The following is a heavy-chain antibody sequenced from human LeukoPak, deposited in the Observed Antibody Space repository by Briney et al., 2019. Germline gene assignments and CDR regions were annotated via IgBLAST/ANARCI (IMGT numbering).Heavy chain of an antibody. CDR1: GYTFTSYY. D-gene: IGHD3-10*01. CDR2: INPSGGST. V-gene: IGHV1-46*01. Sequence: ASVKVSCKASGYTFTSYYMHWVRQAPEQGLEWMGIINPSGGSTSYAQKFQGRVTMTRDMSTSTVYMELSSLRSEDTAVYYCARTKSGLWFGESTARSAFDIWGQGTMVTVSS. J-gene: IGHJ3*02. CDR3: ARTKSGLWFGESTARSAFDI.